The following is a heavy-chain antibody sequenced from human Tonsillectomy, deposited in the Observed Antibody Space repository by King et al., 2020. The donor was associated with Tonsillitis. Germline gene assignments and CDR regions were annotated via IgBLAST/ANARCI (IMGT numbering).Heavy chain of an antibody. Sequence: VQLVESGGGLIQPGGSLRLSCAASGFTVSSNYMSWVRQAPGKGLELVSVIYNGGSTYYADSVKGRFTISRDNSKNTLYLQMNSLRAEDTAVYYCARDTAATGGLGFDPWGQGTLVTVSS. J-gene: IGHJ5*02. CDR1: GFTVSSNY. V-gene: IGHV3-53*01. CDR3: ARDTAATGGLGFDP. CDR2: IYNGGST. D-gene: IGHD2-15*01.